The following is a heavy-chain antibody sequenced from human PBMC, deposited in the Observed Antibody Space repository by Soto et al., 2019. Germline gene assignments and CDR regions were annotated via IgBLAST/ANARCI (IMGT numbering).Heavy chain of an antibody. J-gene: IGHJ6*02. CDR1: GFTFSSYA. D-gene: IGHD2-15*01. V-gene: IGHV3-30-3*01. Sequence: GGSLRLSCAASGFTFSSYAMHWVRQAPGKGLEWVAVISYDGSNKYYADSVKGRFTISRDNSKNTLYLQMNSLRAEDTAVYYCARVGTCSGGSCYSGRRYYYGMDVWGQGTTVTVSS. CDR3: ARVGTCSGGSCYSGRRYYYGMDV. CDR2: ISYDGSNK.